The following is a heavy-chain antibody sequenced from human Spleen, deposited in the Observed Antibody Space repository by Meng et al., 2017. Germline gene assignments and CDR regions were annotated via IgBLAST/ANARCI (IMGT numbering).Heavy chain of an antibody. CDR1: GFTFSSYA. Sequence: GESLKISCAASGFTFSSYAMSWVRQAPGKGLEWVSALSGGGFTTYYADSVKGRFAISRHNSKNTLYLQINSLRAEDTALYYCTVYITGHMWGRGTMVTVSS. V-gene: IGHV3-23*01. J-gene: IGHJ3*02. D-gene: IGHD6-19*01. CDR2: LSGGGFTT. CDR3: TVYITGHM.